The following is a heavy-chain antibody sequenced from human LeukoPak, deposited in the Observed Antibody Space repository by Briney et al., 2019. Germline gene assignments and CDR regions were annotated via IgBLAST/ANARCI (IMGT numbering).Heavy chain of an antibody. D-gene: IGHD3-10*01. J-gene: IGHJ6*04. Sequence: SETLSLTCTVSGGSISSGDYCWSWIRQPPGKGLEWLGYIYYSGSTYYNPSLKSRVTISVDTSKNQFSLKLSSVTAADTAVYYCARVTITMVRGVPSPRNYYYYGMDVWGKGTTVTVSS. V-gene: IGHV4-30-4*01. CDR1: GGSISSGDYC. CDR2: IYYSGST. CDR3: ARVTITMVRGVPSPRNYYYYGMDV.